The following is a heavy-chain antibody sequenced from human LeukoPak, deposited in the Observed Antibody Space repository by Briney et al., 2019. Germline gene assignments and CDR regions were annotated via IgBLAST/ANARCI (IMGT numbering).Heavy chain of an antibody. V-gene: IGHV1-69*05. J-gene: IGHJ5*02. CDR2: IIPIFGTA. Sequence: SVKVSCKASGYTFTSYGISWVRQAPGQGLEWMGRIIPIFGTANYTQKFQGRVTITTDESTSTAYMELSSLRSEDTAVYYCAREGVVDGLNWFDPWGQGTLVTVSS. CDR1: GYTFTSYG. D-gene: IGHD2-15*01. CDR3: AREGVVDGLNWFDP.